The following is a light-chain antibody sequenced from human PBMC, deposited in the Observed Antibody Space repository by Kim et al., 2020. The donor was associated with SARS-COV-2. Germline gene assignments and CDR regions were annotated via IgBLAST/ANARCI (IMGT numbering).Light chain of an antibody. CDR2: GAS. CDR1: QSITSTY. J-gene: IGKJ4*01. CDR3: QQYGSSPPALT. V-gene: IGKV3-20*01. Sequence: PGVGATLYCGASQSITSTYLAWYQQRPGQAPRLLIYGASTRAAGIPDRFSGSGSGTAFTLTISGLEPEDFAVYYCQQYGSSPPALTFGGGTKLEI.